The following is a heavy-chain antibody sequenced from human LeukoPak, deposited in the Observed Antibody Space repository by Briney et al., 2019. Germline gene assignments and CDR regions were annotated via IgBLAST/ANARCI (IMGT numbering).Heavy chain of an antibody. CDR1: GGSISSYY. D-gene: IGHD3-3*01. V-gene: IGHV4-59*06. J-gene: IGHJ4*02. Sequence: SETLSLTCTVSGGSISSYYWSWIRQHPGKGLEWIGNIYYSGSTYYNPSLKSRVTISVDTSKNQFSLKLSSVTAADTAVYYCARGRYDFWSGYPFDYWGQGTLVTVSS. CDR3: ARGRYDFWSGYPFDY. CDR2: IYYSGST.